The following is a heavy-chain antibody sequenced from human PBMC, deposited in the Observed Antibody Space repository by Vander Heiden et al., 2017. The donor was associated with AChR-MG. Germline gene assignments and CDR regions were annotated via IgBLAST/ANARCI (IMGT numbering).Heavy chain of an antibody. V-gene: IGHV1-69*01. Sequence: QVQLVQSGAEVKKPGSSVKVSCKASGGTFSSYPSSWVRQARGQGLEGMGGIIPIFGTANDAQKVQGRVTSTADEATSTAYMELSSLRSEDTAVYYCARGGHGSSTSCWRYGRDVWGQGTTGTVS. CDR2: IIPIFGTA. J-gene: IGHJ6*02. CDR3: ARGGHGSSTSCWRYGRDV. D-gene: IGHD2-2*01. CDR1: GGTFSSYP.